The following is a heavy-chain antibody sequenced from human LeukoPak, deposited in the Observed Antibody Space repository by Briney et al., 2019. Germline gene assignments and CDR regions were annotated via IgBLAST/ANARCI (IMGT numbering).Heavy chain of an antibody. V-gene: IGHV1-2*02. Sequence: ASVNVSCKSSGHTFTNYYLHWVRQAPGQGLEWLGWIHPNTGATNYAQKFQGRVTVTRDTSISTTYVELSRLTSADTAVYYCASYASGYNWLKVWGQGTLATVSS. CDR3: ASYASGYNWLKV. CDR2: IHPNTGAT. CDR1: GHTFTNYY. J-gene: IGHJ5*02. D-gene: IGHD2-2*01.